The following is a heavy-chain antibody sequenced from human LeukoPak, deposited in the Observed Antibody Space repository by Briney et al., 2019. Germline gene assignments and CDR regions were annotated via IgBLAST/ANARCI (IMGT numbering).Heavy chain of an antibody. CDR2: IYYSGST. D-gene: IGHD1-1*01. Sequence: SETLSLTCEVYGGSFSGYYWSWIRQPAGKGLEWIGYIYYSGSTNYNPSLKSRVTTSVDTSKNQFSLKLSSVTAADTAVYYCARGGRRNDTPWYFDLWGRGTLVTVSS. CDR3: ARGGRRNDTPWYFDL. CDR1: GGSFSGYY. J-gene: IGHJ2*01. V-gene: IGHV4-59*01.